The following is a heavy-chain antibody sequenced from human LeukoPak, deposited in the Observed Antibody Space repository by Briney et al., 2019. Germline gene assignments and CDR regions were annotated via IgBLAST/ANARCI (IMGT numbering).Heavy chain of an antibody. CDR1: GFTFSSYA. D-gene: IGHD3-10*01. V-gene: IGHV4-34*01. J-gene: IGHJ5*02. CDR3: ARGKNYYGSGSYYNAKPRPLNWFDP. CDR2: INQSGST. Sequence: GSLRLSCAASGFTFSSYAMAWVRQPPGKGLEWIGEINQSGSTNYNPSLKSRVTISVDTSKNQFSLKLSSVTAADTAVYYCARGKNYYGSGSYYNAKPRPLNWFDPWGQGTLVTVSS.